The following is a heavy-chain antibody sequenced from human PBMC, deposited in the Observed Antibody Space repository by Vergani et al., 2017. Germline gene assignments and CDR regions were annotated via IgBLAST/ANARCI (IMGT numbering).Heavy chain of an antibody. Sequence: QVQLVESGGGVVQPGRSLRLSCAASGFTFSSYGMHWVRQAPGKGLEWVAVISYDGSNKYYADSVKGRFTISRDNSKNTLYLQMNSLRAEDTAVYYCAKDIGYYGSGSYYPYYYYGMDVWGQGTTVTVSS. CDR2: ISYDGSNK. V-gene: IGHV3-30*18. D-gene: IGHD3-10*01. CDR1: GFTFSSYG. CDR3: AKDIGYYGSGSYYPYYYYGMDV. J-gene: IGHJ6*02.